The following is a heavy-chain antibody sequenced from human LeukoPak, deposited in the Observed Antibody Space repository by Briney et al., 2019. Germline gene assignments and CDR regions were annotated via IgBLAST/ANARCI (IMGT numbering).Heavy chain of an antibody. Sequence: GGSLRLSCAASGFTFSSYGMSWVRQAPGKGLEWVSAISGSGGSTYYADSVKGRFTISRDNSKNTLYLQMNSLRAEDTAVYYCARERTMVRDLPSRLWFDPWGQGTLVTVSS. J-gene: IGHJ5*02. V-gene: IGHV3-23*01. CDR2: ISGSGGST. CDR3: ARERTMVRDLPSRLWFDP. D-gene: IGHD3-10*01. CDR1: GFTFSSYG.